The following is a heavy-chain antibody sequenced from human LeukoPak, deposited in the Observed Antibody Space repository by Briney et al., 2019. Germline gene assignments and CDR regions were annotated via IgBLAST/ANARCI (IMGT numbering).Heavy chain of an antibody. V-gene: IGHV4-59*08. CDR2: IYYSGST. CDR3: ARVVAVAGTIDY. Sequence: SETLSLTCTVSGGSISSYYWSWIRQPPGKGLEWIGYIYYSGSTNYNPSLKSRVTISVDTSKNQFSLKLSSVTAADTAVYYCARVVAVAGTIDYWGQGTLVTVSS. D-gene: IGHD6-19*01. J-gene: IGHJ4*02. CDR1: GGSISSYY.